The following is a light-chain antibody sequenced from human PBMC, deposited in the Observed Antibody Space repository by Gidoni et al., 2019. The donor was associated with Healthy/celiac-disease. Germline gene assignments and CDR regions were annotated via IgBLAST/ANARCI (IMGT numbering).Light chain of an antibody. CDR2: DAS. Sequence: EIVFTQSPATLSLSPGERATLSGRASQRVSSYLAWYQQKPGQAPRLLIYDASNRATGSPARFSGSGSGTDFTLTISSLEPEDFAVYYCQQRSNWLWTFGQGTKVEIK. CDR3: QQRSNWLWT. CDR1: QRVSSY. J-gene: IGKJ1*01. V-gene: IGKV3-11*01.